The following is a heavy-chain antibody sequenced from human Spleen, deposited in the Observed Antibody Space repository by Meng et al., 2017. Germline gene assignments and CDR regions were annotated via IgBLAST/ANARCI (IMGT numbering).Heavy chain of an antibody. D-gene: IGHD4-11*01. CDR3: ARGPTTMAHDFDY. V-gene: IGHV4-34*01. CDR2: INHSGST. J-gene: IGHJ4*02. CDR1: GGSFSDYY. Sequence: RLQRWGAGLLKPSETLSLTCVGSGGSFSDYYWSWIRQPPGKGLEWIGEINHSGSTNYNPSLESRATISVDTSQNNLSLKLSSVTAADSAVYYCARGPTTMAHDFDYWGQGTLVTVSS.